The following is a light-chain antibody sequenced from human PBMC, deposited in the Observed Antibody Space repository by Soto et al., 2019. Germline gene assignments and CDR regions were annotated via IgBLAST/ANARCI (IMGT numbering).Light chain of an antibody. Sequence: EIILTQSPDTLSLSPGERATLSCRASQTVSINYLAWCQQIPGQSPSLLIYVASTRAAGIPDRFSGSGSGTDFTLTITRLEHEDSAVYYCQQYNNWPWTFGQGTKVDIK. CDR3: QQYNNWPWT. CDR2: VAS. J-gene: IGKJ1*01. V-gene: IGKV3D-20*02. CDR1: QTVSINY.